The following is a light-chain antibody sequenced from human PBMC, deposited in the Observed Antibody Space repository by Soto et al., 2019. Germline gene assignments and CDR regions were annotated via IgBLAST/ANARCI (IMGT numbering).Light chain of an antibody. CDR2: GAS. CDR3: QHHNDYSAA. J-gene: IGKJ1*01. V-gene: IGKV3D-15*01. CDR1: QSVSSD. Sequence: IVMTQSPATLSVSPGERATLSCRASQSVSSDLAWYHQKPGQAPRLLIYGASNRATGIPARFSGSGSGTDFTLTISSLQSEDFAAYYCQHHNDYSAAFGQGTKVDIK.